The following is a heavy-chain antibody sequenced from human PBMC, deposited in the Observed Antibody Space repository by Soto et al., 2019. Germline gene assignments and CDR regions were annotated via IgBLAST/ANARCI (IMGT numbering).Heavy chain of an antibody. CDR2: ISSGGDTI. J-gene: IGHJ4*02. Sequence: LRLSCAVSGFTFSPYSMNWVRQAPGKGLEWISYISSGGDTIYYADSVRGRFTVSRDNTKNSLYLQMDSLRDEDTAVYYCARDRSTIYGVVTPIDYWGQGTLVTVSS. CDR3: ARDRSTIYGVVTPIDY. CDR1: GFTFSPYS. V-gene: IGHV3-48*02. D-gene: IGHD3-3*01.